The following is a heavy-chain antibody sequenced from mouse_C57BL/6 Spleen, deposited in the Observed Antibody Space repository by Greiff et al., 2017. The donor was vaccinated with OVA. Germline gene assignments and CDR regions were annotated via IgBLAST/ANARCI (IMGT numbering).Heavy chain of an antibody. CDR1: GYTFTSYG. D-gene: IGHD2-12*01. CDR3: ASGPDDLV. Sequence: QVQLQQSGAELARPGASVKLSCKASGYTFTSYGISWVKQRTGQGLEWIGEIYPRSGNTYYNEKFKGKATLTADKSSSTAYMELRSLTSEDSAVYFCASGPDDLVWGTGTTVTVSS. CDR2: IYPRSGNT. J-gene: IGHJ1*03. V-gene: IGHV1-81*01.